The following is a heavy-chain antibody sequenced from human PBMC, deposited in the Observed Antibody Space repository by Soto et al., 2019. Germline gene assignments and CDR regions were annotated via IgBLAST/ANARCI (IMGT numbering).Heavy chain of an antibody. J-gene: IGHJ4*02. D-gene: IGHD3-10*01. CDR1: GGSITSYY. CDR2: IYSSGST. Sequence: QVQLQESGPGLVKPSETLSLTCTVSGGSITSYYWTWIRQPPGKGLEWIGYIYSSGSTNYNPSLKSQVTISVDTSKNQFSLKLNSVTAADTAVYYCARDGSGRPATYWGQGTLVTVSS. V-gene: IGHV4-59*01. CDR3: ARDGSGRPATY.